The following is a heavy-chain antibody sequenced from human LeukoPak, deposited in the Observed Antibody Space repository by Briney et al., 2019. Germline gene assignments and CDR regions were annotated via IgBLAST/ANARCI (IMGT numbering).Heavy chain of an antibody. CDR2: IYYSGST. V-gene: IGHV4-39*07. Sequence: SETLSLTCTVSGGSISSSSYYWGWIRQPPGKGLEWIGSIYYSGSTYYNPSLKSRVTISVDTSKNQFSLKLSSVTAADTAVYYCAREEEWELHRDAFDIWGQGTMVTVSS. D-gene: IGHD1-26*01. CDR3: AREEEWELHRDAFDI. J-gene: IGHJ3*02. CDR1: GGSISSSSYY.